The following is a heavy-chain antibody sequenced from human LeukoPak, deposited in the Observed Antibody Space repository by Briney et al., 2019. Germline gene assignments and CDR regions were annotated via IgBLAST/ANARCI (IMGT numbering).Heavy chain of an antibody. V-gene: IGHV3-48*02. Sequence: GGSLRLSCAASGFNVSTNYMSWVRQAPGKGLEWVSYVSSSSNIIYYADSVKGRFTISRDNAKNSLYLQMNSLRDEDAAVYYCARASGSDWGFDYWGQGTQVTVSS. CDR1: GFNVSTNY. CDR2: VSSSSNII. J-gene: IGHJ4*02. D-gene: IGHD1-26*01. CDR3: ARASGSDWGFDY.